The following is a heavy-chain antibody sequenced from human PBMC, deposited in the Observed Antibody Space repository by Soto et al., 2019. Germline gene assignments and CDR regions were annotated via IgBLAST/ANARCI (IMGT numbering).Heavy chain of an antibody. CDR1: GFTFSSYA. D-gene: IGHD3-3*01. J-gene: IGHJ4*02. CDR2: ISYDGSNK. CDR3: AGWPAECWSGDYRLGTYCVY. V-gene: IGHV3-30-3*01. Sequence: QVQLVESGGGVVQPGRSLRLSCAASGFTFSSYAMHWVRQAPGKGLEWVAVISYDGSNKYYADSVKGRFTISRDNSKNTLYLQKNSLRAEDTAVYYCAGWPAECWSGDYRLGTYCVYWGQGTLVTVSS.